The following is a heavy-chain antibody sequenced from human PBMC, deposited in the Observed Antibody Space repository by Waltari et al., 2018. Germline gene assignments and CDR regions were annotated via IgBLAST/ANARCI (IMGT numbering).Heavy chain of an antibody. CDR2: MRAYKGNT. V-gene: IGHV1-18*01. Sequence: PLLQSGAQVTKPAASVTVSCTASGYTFTSSGISWVRQAPGQGLEGMGWMRAYKGNTNYAQKLQGRVTMTTDTSTSTAYMELRGLRSDDTAVYYCARDENYYDSSGYILDYWGQGTLVTVSS. CDR1: GYTFTSSG. CDR3: ARDENYYDSSGYILDY. D-gene: IGHD3-22*01. J-gene: IGHJ4*02.